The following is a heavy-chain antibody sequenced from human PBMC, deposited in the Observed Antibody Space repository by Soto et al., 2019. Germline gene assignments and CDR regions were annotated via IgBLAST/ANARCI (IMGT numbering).Heavy chain of an antibody. CDR3: ARMIELYDNSGYDYFDS. V-gene: IGHV4-59*01. D-gene: IGHD3-22*01. CDR1: GGSITSYY. CDR2: IHYSGST. Sequence: PSETLSLTCTVSGGSITSYYWSWIRQPPGRGLEWIAYIHYSGSTNYNPSLKSRVTISTDTSKRQFSLKLSSVTAADTAVYYCARMIELYDNSGYDYFDSWGQGTLVTVSS. J-gene: IGHJ4*02.